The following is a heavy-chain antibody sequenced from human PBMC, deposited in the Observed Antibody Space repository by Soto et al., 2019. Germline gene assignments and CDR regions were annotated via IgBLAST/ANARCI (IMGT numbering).Heavy chain of an antibody. Sequence: PGGSLRLSCAASGFTFGSYAMSWVRQAPGKGLEWVSAFSGGGGSTYYADSVKGRFTISRDNSKSTLYLQMNGLRAEDTAVYYCAKDSPGAWYWGQGTLVPVSS. CDR3: AKDSPGAWY. J-gene: IGHJ4*02. CDR1: GFTFGSYA. CDR2: FSGGGGST. V-gene: IGHV3-23*01.